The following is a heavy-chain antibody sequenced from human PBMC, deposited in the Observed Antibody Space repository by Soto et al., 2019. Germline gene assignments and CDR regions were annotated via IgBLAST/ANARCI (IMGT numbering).Heavy chain of an antibody. CDR3: ARGDYTGGWYVGRWFDP. V-gene: IGHV4-4*01. J-gene: IGHJ5*02. Sequence: QVQLQESGPGLVKPPGTLSLTCAVSGGSISTDNWWNWVCQPPGKGLGWIGEIYHSGSTNYNPSLKSRVTIAVDKSKNQFSLRLNSVTAADTAVYFCARGDYTGGWYVGRWFDPWGQGTLVTVSS. CDR2: IYHSGST. CDR1: GGSISTDNW. D-gene: IGHD6-19*01.